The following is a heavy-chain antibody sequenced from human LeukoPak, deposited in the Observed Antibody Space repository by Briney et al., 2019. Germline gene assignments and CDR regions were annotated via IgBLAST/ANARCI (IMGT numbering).Heavy chain of an antibody. Sequence: ASVKVSCKAFGYTFTSNYMHWVRQAPGQGPEWMGVISPSGGSTTYAQKFQGRVTMTRDMSTSTVYMELSSLRSEDTAVYYCARESVDTAMVSAFDPWGQGTLVTVSS. D-gene: IGHD5-18*01. V-gene: IGHV1-46*01. CDR2: ISPSGGST. CDR3: ARESVDTAMVSAFDP. J-gene: IGHJ5*02. CDR1: GYTFTSNY.